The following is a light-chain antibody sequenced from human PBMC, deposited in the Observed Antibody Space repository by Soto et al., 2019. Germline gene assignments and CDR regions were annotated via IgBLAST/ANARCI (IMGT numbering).Light chain of an antibody. CDR3: SSYTSSSTWL. V-gene: IGLV2-14*03. J-gene: IGLJ3*02. CDR1: SSDVGAYNY. Sequence: QSALTQPASVSGSPGQSITISCTGTSSDVGAYNYVSWYQQHPGKAPKLMIYEVSNRPSGASNRFSGSKSANTASLTISVLEAGDEADYYCSSYTSSSTWLFGGGTKLTVL. CDR2: EVS.